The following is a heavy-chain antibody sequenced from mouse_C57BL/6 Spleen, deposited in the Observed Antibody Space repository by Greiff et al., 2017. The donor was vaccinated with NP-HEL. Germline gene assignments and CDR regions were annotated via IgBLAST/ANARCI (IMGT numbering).Heavy chain of an antibody. CDR3: ARCDGYDSWFAY. CDR1: GYTFTSYW. CDR2: INPSNGGT. Sequence: QVQLKQPGTELVKPGASVKLSCKASGYTFTSYWMHWVKQRPGQGLEWIGNINPSNGGTNYNEKFKSKATLTVDKSSSTAYMQLSSLTSEDSAVYYCARCDGYDSWFAYWGQGTLVTVSA. D-gene: IGHD2-2*01. J-gene: IGHJ3*01. V-gene: IGHV1-53*01.